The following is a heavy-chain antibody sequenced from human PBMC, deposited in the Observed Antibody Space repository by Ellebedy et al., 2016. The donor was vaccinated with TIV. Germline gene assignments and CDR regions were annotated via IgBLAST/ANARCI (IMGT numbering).Heavy chain of an antibody. CDR1: GFTFSSYT. Sequence: GESLKISXAASGFTFSSYTMSWVRQAPGKGLEWVSAIGNSDETYYADPVKGRFTISRDSSKNTLYLQMNTLRAEDTALYYCTKDILRWAFDYWGQGTLVTVSS. CDR3: TKDILRWAFDY. J-gene: IGHJ4*02. D-gene: IGHD4-23*01. V-gene: IGHV3-23*01. CDR2: IGNSDET.